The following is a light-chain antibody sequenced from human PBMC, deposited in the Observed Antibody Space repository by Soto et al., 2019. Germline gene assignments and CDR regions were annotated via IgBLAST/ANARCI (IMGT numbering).Light chain of an antibody. V-gene: IGLV2-11*01. Sequence: QSALTQPRSVSGSPGQSVTISCTGTSSDVGGCNCVSWYQQHPGKAPKLMIYDVSKRPSGVPDRFSGSKSGNTASLTISGLQAEDEADYYCCSYAGSYTFVFGGGTKVTVL. CDR2: DVS. CDR3: CSYAGSYTFV. J-gene: IGLJ3*02. CDR1: SSDVGGCNC.